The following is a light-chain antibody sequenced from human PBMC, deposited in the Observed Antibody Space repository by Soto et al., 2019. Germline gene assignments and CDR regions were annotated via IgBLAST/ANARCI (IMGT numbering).Light chain of an antibody. J-gene: IGLJ1*01. CDR3: CSYADTNNPXV. CDR1: SSDVGGYNY. Sequence: QSVLTQPPSASGSPGQSVTISCTGTSSDVGGYNYVSWYQKHPGKAPKLMIYEVSKRPSGVPDRFSGSKSGNTASLTVSGLQAEDEADYYCCSYADTNNPXVFXTGPKVTVL. CDR2: EVS. V-gene: IGLV2-8*01.